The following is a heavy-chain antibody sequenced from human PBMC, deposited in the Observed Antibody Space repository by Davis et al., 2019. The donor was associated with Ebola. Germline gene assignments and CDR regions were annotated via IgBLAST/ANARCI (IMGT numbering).Heavy chain of an antibody. V-gene: IGHV3-48*03. CDR3: ARDCSSTSCFPYYYGMDV. D-gene: IGHD2-2*01. Sequence: GGSLRLSCAASGFTFSSYEMNWVRQAPGKGLEWVSYISSSGSTIYYADSVKGRFTISRDNAKNSLYLQMNSLRAEDTAVYYCARDCSSTSCFPYYYGMDVWGQGTTVTVSS. CDR2: ISSSGSTI. CDR1: GFTFSSYE. J-gene: IGHJ6*02.